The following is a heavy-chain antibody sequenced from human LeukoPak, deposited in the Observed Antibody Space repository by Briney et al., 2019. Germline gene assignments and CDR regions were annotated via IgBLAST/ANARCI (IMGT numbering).Heavy chain of an antibody. Sequence: GGSLRLSCAASGFTFSGSAMHWVRQASGKGLEWVGRIRSKANSYATAYAASVKGRFTISRDDSKNTAYLQMNSLKTEDTAVYYCTTLAVPGGYWGQGTLVTVSS. CDR2: IRSKANSYAT. D-gene: IGHD6-19*01. V-gene: IGHV3-73*01. J-gene: IGHJ4*02. CDR1: GFTFSGSA. CDR3: TTLAVPGGY.